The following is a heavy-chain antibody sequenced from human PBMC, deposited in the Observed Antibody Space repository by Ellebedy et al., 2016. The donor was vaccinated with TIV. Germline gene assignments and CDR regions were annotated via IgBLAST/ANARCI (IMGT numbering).Heavy chain of an antibody. V-gene: IGHV3-66*01. CDR1: GFTVSSNY. Sequence: GGSLRFSCAASGFTVSSNYMSWVRQAPGKGLEWVSVIYSGGSTYYADSVKGRFTISRDNSKNTLYLQMNSLRAEDTAVYYCARGGYGWDYWGQGTLVTVSS. D-gene: IGHD3-10*01. CDR2: IYSGGST. CDR3: ARGGYGWDY. J-gene: IGHJ4*02.